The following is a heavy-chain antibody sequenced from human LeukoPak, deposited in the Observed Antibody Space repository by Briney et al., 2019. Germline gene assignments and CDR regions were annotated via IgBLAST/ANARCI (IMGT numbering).Heavy chain of an antibody. CDR1: GYSISSGYY. J-gene: IGHJ3*02. CDR2: IYHSGST. Sequence: PSETLSLTCTVSGYSISSGYYWGWIRQPPGKGLEWIGSIYHSGSTYYNPSLKSRVTISVGTSKNQFSLKLSSVTAADTAVYYCARDMLWVPGGAFDIWGQGTMVTVSS. D-gene: IGHD2-8*01. CDR3: ARDMLWVPGGAFDI. V-gene: IGHV4-38-2*02.